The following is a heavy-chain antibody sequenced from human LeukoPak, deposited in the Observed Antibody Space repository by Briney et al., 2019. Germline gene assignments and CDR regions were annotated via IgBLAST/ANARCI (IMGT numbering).Heavy chain of an antibody. Sequence: PSQTLSLTCSVSGGSVTSGPNYWNWIRRPAGKGLEWIGRIQTSGRVNYNLSLKSRVTVYLDTPKNLVSLQLTSVTAADTAVYYCARDRGNGDYGDYFDSWGQGTQVTVSS. V-gene: IGHV4-61*02. CDR3: ARDRGNGDYGDYFDS. CDR2: IQTSGRV. J-gene: IGHJ4*02. D-gene: IGHD4-17*01. CDR1: GGSVTSGPNY.